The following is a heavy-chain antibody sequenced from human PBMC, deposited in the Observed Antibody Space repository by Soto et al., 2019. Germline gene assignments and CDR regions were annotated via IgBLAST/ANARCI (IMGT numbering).Heavy chain of an antibody. V-gene: IGHV1-69*01. CDR1: GGTFDNFI. Sequence: QVQLVQSGAEVKEPGSSVRVSCKASGGTFDNFIMNWVRQTPRQGLEWMGGTVPMLGTPTYAEKFKGRVTVSAAASTSSMDMEVTSLRSEDTAIYYWARNGTYSSSLSQYSGMDVWGQGTTVTVSS. D-gene: IGHD1-26*01. CDR2: TVPMLGTP. J-gene: IGHJ6*02. CDR3: ARNGTYSSSLSQYSGMDV.